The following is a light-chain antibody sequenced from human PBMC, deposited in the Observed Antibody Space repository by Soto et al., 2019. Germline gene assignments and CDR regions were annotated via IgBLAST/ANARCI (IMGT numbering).Light chain of an antibody. Sequence: EIVMTQSPDTLSVSPGERATLSCRASQNVNNNLAWYLQRPGQSPRLLIYGASTRATDIPARFSGTGSGTEFTLTISSLQSEDLGVYHCQQYESWPLTFGRGTKVEVK. CDR3: QQYESWPLT. V-gene: IGKV3D-15*01. CDR1: QNVNNN. CDR2: GAS. J-gene: IGKJ4*01.